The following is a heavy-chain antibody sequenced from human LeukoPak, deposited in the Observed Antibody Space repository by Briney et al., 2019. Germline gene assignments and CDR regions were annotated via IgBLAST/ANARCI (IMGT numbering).Heavy chain of an antibody. CDR2: ISSSSSTI. CDR3: VRDTHYYGSGSPAFDI. D-gene: IGHD3-10*01. Sequence: PGGSLRLSCAASGFNFSTYAMNWVRQAPGKGLEWVSYISSSSSTIYYADSVKGRFTISRDNAKNSLYLQMNSLRAEDTAVYFCVRDTHYYGSGSPAFDIWGQGTMVTVS. CDR1: GFNFSTYA. J-gene: IGHJ3*02. V-gene: IGHV3-48*01.